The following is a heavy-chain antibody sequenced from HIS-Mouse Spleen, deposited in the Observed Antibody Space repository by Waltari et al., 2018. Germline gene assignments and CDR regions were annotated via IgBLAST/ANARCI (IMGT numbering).Heavy chain of an antibody. V-gene: IGHV4-39*07. J-gene: IGHJ2*01. CDR1: GGSISSSSYY. CDR3: AREIPYSSSWYDWYFDL. CDR2: IYYSGST. D-gene: IGHD6-13*01. Sequence: QLQLQESGPGLVKPSETLSLTCTVSGGSISSSSYYWGWLRQPQGQGLEWIGSIYYSGSTYYNPSLKSRVTISVDTSKNQFSLKLSSVTAADTAVYYCAREIPYSSSWYDWYFDLWGRGTLVTVSS.